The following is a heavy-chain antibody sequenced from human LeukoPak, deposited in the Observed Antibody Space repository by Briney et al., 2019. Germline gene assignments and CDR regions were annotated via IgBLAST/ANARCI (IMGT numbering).Heavy chain of an antibody. CDR3: ARHGNCSSTSCFGY. V-gene: IGHV4-38-2*01. CDR2: IYHSGST. Sequence: SETLSLTCAVSGYSISSGYYWGWIRQPPGKGLEWIGSIYHSGSTYYNPSLKSRVTISVDTSKNQFSLKLSSVTAADTAVYYCARHGNCSSTSCFGYWGQGTLVTVSS. CDR1: GYSISSGYY. D-gene: IGHD2-2*01. J-gene: IGHJ4*02.